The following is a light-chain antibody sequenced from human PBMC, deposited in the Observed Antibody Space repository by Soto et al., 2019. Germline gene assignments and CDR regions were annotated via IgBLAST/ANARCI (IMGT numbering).Light chain of an antibody. CDR1: MRDVGAYNL. J-gene: IGLJ3*02. V-gene: IGLV2-14*01. CDR2: EVR. Sequence: QSALTQPASVSGSAGQSITISCSGTMRDVGAYNLVSWYQQHPGTAPKLIIYEVRNRPSGISSRFSGSKSGTSASLAITGLQAEDEADYYCQSYDSSFSGEVFGGGTKLTVL. CDR3: QSYDSSFSGEV.